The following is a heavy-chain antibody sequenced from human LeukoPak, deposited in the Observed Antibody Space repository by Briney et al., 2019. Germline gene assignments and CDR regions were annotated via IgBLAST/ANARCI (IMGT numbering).Heavy chain of an antibody. Sequence: GWSLSLSCAVSGFTFSSYAMTGVRQARGKGLEWVSAMSRSGGDTEYADSVKGRFTISRDNSKNTLYMQMNSLRAEDAAVYYCAKCGTTCYANAFYIWGQGTMVTVSS. J-gene: IGHJ3*02. CDR2: MSRSGGDT. D-gene: IGHD2-2*01. V-gene: IGHV3-23*01. CDR3: AKCGTTCYANAFYI. CDR1: GFTFSSYA.